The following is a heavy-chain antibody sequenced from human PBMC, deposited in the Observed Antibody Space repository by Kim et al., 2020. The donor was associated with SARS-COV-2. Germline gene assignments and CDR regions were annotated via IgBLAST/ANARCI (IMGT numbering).Heavy chain of an antibody. J-gene: IGHJ3*02. D-gene: IGHD3-10*01. V-gene: IGHV4-59*08. CDR3: ARARPRIMVRGVIINYAFDI. CDR2: IYYSGST. CDR1: GGSISSYY. Sequence: SETLSLTCTVSGGSISSYYWSWIRQPPGKGLEWIGYIYYSGSTNYNPSLKSRVTISVDTSKNQFSLKLSSVTAADTAVYYCARARPRIMVRGVIINYAFDIWGRGTMVTVSS.